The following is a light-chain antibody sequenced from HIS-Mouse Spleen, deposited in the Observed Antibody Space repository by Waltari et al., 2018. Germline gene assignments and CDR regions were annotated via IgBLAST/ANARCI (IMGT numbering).Light chain of an antibody. CDR2: DAS. CDR1: QSVSSY. CDR3: QERSNWPPIT. V-gene: IGKV3-11*01. J-gene: IGKJ5*01. Sequence: EIVLTQSPATLSLSPGERATLSCRASQSVSSYLSWYQQKPRQAPRLLIYDASNRATGIPDRFSGSGSGTEFTLTISSLEPEDLAVYYCQERSNWPPITFGQGTRLEIK.